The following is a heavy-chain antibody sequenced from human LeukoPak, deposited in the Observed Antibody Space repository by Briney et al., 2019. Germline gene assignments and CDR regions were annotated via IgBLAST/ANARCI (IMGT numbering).Heavy chain of an antibody. V-gene: IGHV3-33*01. J-gene: IGHJ6*02. CDR3: ARDGVYSSGWYDTGYYYYGMDV. D-gene: IGHD6-19*01. CDR2: IWYDGSNK. CDR1: GFTFSSYG. Sequence: PGGSLRLSCAASGFTFSSYGMHWVRQAPGKGLEWVAVIWYDGSNKYYADSVKGRFTISRDNSKNTLYPQMNSLRAEDTAVYYCARDGVYSSGWYDTGYYYYGMDVWGQGTTVTVSS.